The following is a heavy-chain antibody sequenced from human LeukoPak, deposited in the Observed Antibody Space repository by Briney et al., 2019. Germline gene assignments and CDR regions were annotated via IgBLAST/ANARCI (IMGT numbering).Heavy chain of an antibody. V-gene: IGHV2-5*01. Sequence: SGPTLVKPTQPLTLTCTFSGFSLSTSGVGVGWIRQPPGKPLEWLALLYWHHHKRYSPSLKSRLTITKPTSKNQDVLRMTNMYPVDTATYYCAHRRGPPGDYGNSLFDYWGQGTLVTVSS. CDR1: GFSLSTSGVG. CDR2: LYWHHHK. CDR3: AHRRGPPGDYGNSLFDY. D-gene: IGHD4-17*01. J-gene: IGHJ4*02.